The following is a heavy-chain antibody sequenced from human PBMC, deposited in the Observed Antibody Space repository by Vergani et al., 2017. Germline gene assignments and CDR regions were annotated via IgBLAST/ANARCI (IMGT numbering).Heavy chain of an antibody. Sequence: QVQMQESGPGLVKTSETLSLTCSASGAPISYWCWSWLRQPAGKGLEWIGRLCPSGSTNYKPSLKSRVTMSIDTSKNQFSLKLTSVTAADTAVYYCARGALWWRRQIDSWGQGTLVTVSS. CDR2: LCPSGST. CDR3: ARGALWWRRQIDS. J-gene: IGHJ4*02. V-gene: IGHV4-4*07. CDR1: GAPISYWC. D-gene: IGHD2-21*01.